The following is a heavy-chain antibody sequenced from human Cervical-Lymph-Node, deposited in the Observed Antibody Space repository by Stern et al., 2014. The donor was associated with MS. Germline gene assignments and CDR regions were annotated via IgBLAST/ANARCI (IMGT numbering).Heavy chain of an antibody. CDR2: I. Sequence: EVQLVESGAEVKKSGESLKISCKGSGYSFTNYWIGWVRQMPGKGLEWMGIIYSPSFQGQVTISADKSISIAYLQWSSLKAPDPAMYYCARAEEYSSSWYFDYWGQGTLVTVSS. CDR3: ARAEEYSSSWYFDY. V-gene: IGHV5-51*03. CDR1: GYSFTNYW. D-gene: IGHD6-13*01. J-gene: IGHJ4*02.